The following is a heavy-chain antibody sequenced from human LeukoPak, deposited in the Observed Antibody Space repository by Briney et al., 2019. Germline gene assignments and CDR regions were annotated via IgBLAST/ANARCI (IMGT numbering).Heavy chain of an antibody. CDR1: GSSISTSSYY. D-gene: IGHD1-7*01. CDR3: ARGIIGTFDN. Sequence: PSETLSLTCAVSGSSISTSSYYGAWIRQSPGAGLEWIGSVYFIGSTYYNPSLKSRVTISVDTSKDQFSLQLTSVTAADTAVYYCARGIIGTFDNWGQGLL. V-gene: IGHV4-39*01. CDR2: VYFIGST. J-gene: IGHJ4*02.